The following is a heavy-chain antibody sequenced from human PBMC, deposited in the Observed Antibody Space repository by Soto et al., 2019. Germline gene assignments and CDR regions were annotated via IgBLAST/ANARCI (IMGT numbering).Heavy chain of an antibody. D-gene: IGHD4-17*01. Sequence: QVQLQESGPGLVKPSETLSLTCTVPSGSIRTSYWTWIRQFPGKRLEWIAHIHNSGNTNSNPSLKSRVTISMDTSKNQSSLRLTSLTAADTAMYYCARLQYTVVTPIDMWGQGTMVTVSS. J-gene: IGHJ3*02. CDR3: ARLQYTVVTPIDM. CDR2: IHNSGNT. V-gene: IGHV4-59*01. CDR1: SGSIRTSY.